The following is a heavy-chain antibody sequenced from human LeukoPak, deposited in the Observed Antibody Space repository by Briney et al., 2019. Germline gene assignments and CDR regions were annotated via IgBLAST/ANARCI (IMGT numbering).Heavy chain of an antibody. V-gene: IGHV3-7*05. J-gene: IGHJ4*02. Sequence: GGSLRLSCVAYGFTFRNYWISCVSQAPGKGLEWVANVKQDGSEKYYVDSVKGRFTISRDNAKNSLYLHMNSLRAEDTAVYYCARDHIPPPVTGPYYSDYWGQGTLVTVSS. CDR3: ARDHIPPPVTGPYYSDY. CDR1: GFTFRNYW. CDR2: VKQDGSEK. D-gene: IGHD6-19*01.